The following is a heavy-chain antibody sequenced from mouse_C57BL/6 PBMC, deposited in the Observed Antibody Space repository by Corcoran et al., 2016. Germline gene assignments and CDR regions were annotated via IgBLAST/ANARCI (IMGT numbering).Heavy chain of an antibody. D-gene: IGHD2-1*01. CDR1: GYSITSGYY. V-gene: IGHV3-6*01. CDR3: ARDSGNYVYAMDY. Sequence: DVQLQESGPGLVKPSQSLSLTCSVTGYSITSGYYWNWIRQFPGNKLEWMGYISYDGSNNYNPSLKNRISITRDTSKNQFFLKLNSVTTEDTATYYCARDSGNYVYAMDYWGQGTSVTVSS. CDR2: ISYDGSN. J-gene: IGHJ4*01.